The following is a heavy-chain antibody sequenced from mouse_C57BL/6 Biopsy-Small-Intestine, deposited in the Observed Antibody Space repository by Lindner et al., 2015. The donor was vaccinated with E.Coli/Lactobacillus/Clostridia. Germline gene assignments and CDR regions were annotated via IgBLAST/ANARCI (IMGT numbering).Heavy chain of an antibody. CDR1: GYTFTDYN. CDR2: INPNNGGT. D-gene: IGHD2-4*01. J-gene: IGHJ3*01. CDR3: AREDDYDWFAY. Sequence: VQLQESGPELVKPGASVKIPCKASGYTFTDYNMDWVKQSHGKSLEWIGDINPNNGGTIYNQKFKGKATLTVDKSSSTAYMELRSLTSEDTAVYYCAREDDYDWFAYWGQGTLVTVSA. V-gene: IGHV1-18*01.